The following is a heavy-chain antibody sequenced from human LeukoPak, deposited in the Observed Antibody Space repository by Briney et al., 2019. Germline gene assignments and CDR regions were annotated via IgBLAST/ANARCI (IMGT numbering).Heavy chain of an antibody. Sequence: GGSLRLSCAASGFTFSSYSMNWVRQAPGKGLEWVSSISSSSSYIYYADSVKGRFTISRDNAKNSLYLQMNSLRAEDTAVYYCARDQGVRGAGFDYWGQGTLVTVSS. D-gene: IGHD3-10*01. V-gene: IGHV3-21*01. CDR1: GFTFSSYS. CDR3: ARDQGVRGAGFDY. J-gene: IGHJ4*02. CDR2: ISSSSSYI.